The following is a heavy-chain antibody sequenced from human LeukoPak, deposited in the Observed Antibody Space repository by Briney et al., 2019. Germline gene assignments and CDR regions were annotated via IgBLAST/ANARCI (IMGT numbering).Heavy chain of an antibody. V-gene: IGHV4-39*07. CDR3: ARGTLYCSSTSCYTGWFDL. CDR1: GGSISSSSYY. J-gene: IGHJ5*02. D-gene: IGHD2-2*02. CDR2: IYYSGST. Sequence: SETLSLTCTVSGGSISSSSYYWGWIRQPPGKGLEWIGSIYYSGSTYYNPSLKSRVTISVDTSKNQFSLKLSSVTAADTAVYYCARGTLYCSSTSCYTGWFDLWGQGTLVTVSS.